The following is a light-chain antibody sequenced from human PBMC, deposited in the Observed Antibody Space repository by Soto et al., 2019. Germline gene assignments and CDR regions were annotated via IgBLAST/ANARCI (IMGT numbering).Light chain of an antibody. CDR3: LQQNSYPWT. V-gene: IGKV1-17*01. CDR2: AAS. CDR1: QRIRND. J-gene: IGKJ1*01. Sequence: DIQMTQSPSSLSASVGDRVTITCRASQRIRNDLGWYKQKPGKAPKRLIYAASSLQSGVPSRFSGSGSGTELTPTISRLQPQDFATYYCLQQNSYPWTFGQGTKVYIK.